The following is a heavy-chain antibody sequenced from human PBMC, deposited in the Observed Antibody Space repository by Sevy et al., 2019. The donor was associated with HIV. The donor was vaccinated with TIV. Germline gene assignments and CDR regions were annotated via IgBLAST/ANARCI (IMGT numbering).Heavy chain of an antibody. J-gene: IGHJ5*02. CDR1: GFTFSSYG. Sequence: GGSLRLSCAASGFTFSSYGMHWVRQAPGKGLEWVAVIWYDGSNKYYADSVKGRFTISRDNSKNTLYLQMNSLRAEDTAVYYCARDRAYCGGDCYPEWFDPWGQGTLVTVSS. CDR3: ARDRAYCGGDCYPEWFDP. D-gene: IGHD2-21*02. V-gene: IGHV3-33*01. CDR2: IWYDGSNK.